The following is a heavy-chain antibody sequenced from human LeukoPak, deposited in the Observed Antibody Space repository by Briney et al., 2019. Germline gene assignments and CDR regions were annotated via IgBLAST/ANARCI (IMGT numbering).Heavy chain of an antibody. D-gene: IGHD2-15*01. J-gene: IGHJ4*02. V-gene: IGHV1-8*01. Sequence: PEASVKVSCKASGYTFTNYDINWVRQASGQGLEWMGWMNPNTGNTGYAQKFQGRVTMTRHTSISTAYMELSSLRSDDTAVYFCARRIRSDDFDFWGQGTLVTVSS. CDR1: GYTFTNYD. CDR3: ARRIRSDDFDF. CDR2: MNPNTGNT.